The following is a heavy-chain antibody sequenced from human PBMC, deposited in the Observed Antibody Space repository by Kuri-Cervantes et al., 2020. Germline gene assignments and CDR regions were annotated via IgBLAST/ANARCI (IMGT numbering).Heavy chain of an antibody. J-gene: IGHJ6*02. CDR2: ISGSGGST. V-gene: IGHV3-23*01. D-gene: IGHD3-10*01. Sequence: GESLKIFCAASGFTFSSNYMSWVRQAPGKGLEWVSAISGSGGSTYYADSVKGRFTISRDNSKNTLYLQMNSLRAEDTAVYYCADFLGLLGYYYGMDVWGQGTTVTVSS. CDR1: GFTFSSNY. CDR3: ADFLGLLGYYYGMDV.